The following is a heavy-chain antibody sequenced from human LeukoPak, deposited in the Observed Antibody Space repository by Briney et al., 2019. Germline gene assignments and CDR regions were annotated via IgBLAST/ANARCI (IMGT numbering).Heavy chain of an antibody. CDR3: ARGSDYYDSSGYPDFDY. J-gene: IGHJ4*02. CDR1: GFTFSSYG. D-gene: IGHD3-22*01. V-gene: IGHV3-33*01. Sequence: QPGGSLRLSCAASGFTFSSYGMHWVRQAPGKGLEWVAVIWYDGSNKYYADSVKGRFTISRDNSKNTLYLQMNSLRAEDTAVYYCARGSDYYDSSGYPDFDYWGQGTLVTVPS. CDR2: IWYDGSNK.